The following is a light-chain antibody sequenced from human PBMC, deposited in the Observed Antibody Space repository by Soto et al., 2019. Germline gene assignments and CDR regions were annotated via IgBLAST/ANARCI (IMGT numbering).Light chain of an antibody. CDR3: QQFSSYPRT. Sequence: AIQLTQSPSSLSSSVGDRVTITCRASQGIGSALAWFQQKPGKAPKVLIYDVSNLESGVPSRFSGSGSGTDFTLTISGLQPEDLATYYCQQFSSYPRTFGQGTKVDFK. CDR1: QGIGSA. V-gene: IGKV1-13*02. J-gene: IGKJ1*01. CDR2: DVS.